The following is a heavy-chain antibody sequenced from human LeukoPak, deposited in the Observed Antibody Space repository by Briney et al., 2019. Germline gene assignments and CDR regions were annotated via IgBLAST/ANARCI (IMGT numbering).Heavy chain of an antibody. CDR2: ISGSGGST. CDR1: GFTFSSYA. D-gene: IGHD3-22*01. V-gene: IGHV3-23*01. J-gene: IGHJ4*02. Sequence: GGSLRLSCAASGFTFSSYAMSWVRQAPGKGLEWVSAISGSGGSTYYADSVKGRFTISRDSSKNTLYLQMNSLRAEDTAVYYCANFDYYDSSGYYPTQYYFDYWGQGTLVTVSS. CDR3: ANFDYYDSSGYYPTQYYFDY.